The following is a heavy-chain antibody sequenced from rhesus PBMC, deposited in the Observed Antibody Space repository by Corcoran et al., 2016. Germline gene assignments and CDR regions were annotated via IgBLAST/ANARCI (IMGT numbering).Heavy chain of an antibody. J-gene: IGHJ4*01. CDR2: IYGSGGGT. D-gene: IGHD4-23*01. Sequence: QVQLQESGPGLVKPSETLSLTGAVSGGSISSNYWSWIRPPPGKGLELIGYIYGSGGGTYYNHSLERRVTVSTDTSNSHFSLKLSSGTAADTAVYYCARVGGSNYFGAWCQGVLVTVSS. V-gene: IGHV4-160*01. CDR1: GGSISSNY. CDR3: ARVGGSNYFGA.